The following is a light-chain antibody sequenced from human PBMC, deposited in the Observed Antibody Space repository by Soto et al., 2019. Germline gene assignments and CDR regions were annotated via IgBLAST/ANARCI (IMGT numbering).Light chain of an antibody. J-gene: IGLJ1*01. CDR2: VNSDGSH. CDR3: QTWGTGIRV. V-gene: IGLV4-69*01. Sequence: QPVLTQSPSASASLGASVKLTCTLSSGHSNYAIAWHQQQPEKGPRYLMKVNSDGSHRKGDGIPDRFSGSSSGTQRYLTISSLQSEDEADYYCQTWGTGIRVFGTGTKATVL. CDR1: SGHSNYA.